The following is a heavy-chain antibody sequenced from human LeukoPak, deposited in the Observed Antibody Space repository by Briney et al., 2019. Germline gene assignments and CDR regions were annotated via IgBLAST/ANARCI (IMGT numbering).Heavy chain of an antibody. J-gene: IGHJ4*02. CDR1: GYTFTSYG. Sequence: GAPVKVSCKASGYTFTSYGISWVRQAPGQGLEWMGWISAYNGNTNYAQKLQGRVTMTTDTSTSTAYMELRSLRSDDTAVYYCARDSGWWELPSPFDYWGQGTLVTVSS. CDR2: ISAYNGNT. CDR3: ARDSGWWELPSPFDY. D-gene: IGHD1-26*01. V-gene: IGHV1-18*01.